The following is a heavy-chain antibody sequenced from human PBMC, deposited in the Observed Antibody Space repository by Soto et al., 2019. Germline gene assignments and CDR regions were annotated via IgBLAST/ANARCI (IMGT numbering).Heavy chain of an antibody. J-gene: IGHJ4*02. CDR1: GGSISSGGYS. CDR2: IYHSGST. D-gene: IGHD4-17*01. CDR3: ARDGDYGDYLGY. V-gene: IGHV4-30-2*01. Sequence: QLQLQESGSGLVKPSQTLSLTCAVSGGSISSGGYSWSWIRQPPGKGLEWIGYIYHSGSTYYNPSLKSRVNISVDRSKHQFSLKLSSVTDADTAEYYCARDGDYGDYLGYWGQGTLVTVSS.